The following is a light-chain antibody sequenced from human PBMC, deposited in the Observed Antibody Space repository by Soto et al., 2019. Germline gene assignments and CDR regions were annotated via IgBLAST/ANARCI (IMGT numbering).Light chain of an antibody. CDR1: QSISNY. V-gene: IGKV1-27*01. CDR2: ATS. Sequence: DIQMTQSPSSLSASVGDRVTITCRASQSISNYLAWYQQKPGKVPKLLIYATSTLQSGVPSRFSGTGSATEFILTISSLQPEDFATYYCQQVNSYPLTFGGGTKVDIK. CDR3: QQVNSYPLT. J-gene: IGKJ4*01.